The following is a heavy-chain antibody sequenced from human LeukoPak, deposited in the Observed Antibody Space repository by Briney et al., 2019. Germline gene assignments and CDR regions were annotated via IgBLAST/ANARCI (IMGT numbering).Heavy chain of an antibody. V-gene: IGHV1-69*13. Sequence: GASVKVSCKASGGTFSSYAISWVRQAPGQGLEWMGGIIPIFGTANYAQKFQGRVTITADESTSTAYMELSSLRSGDTAVYYCARDDGYGDYNYWGQGTLVTVSS. D-gene: IGHD4-17*01. CDR1: GGTFSSYA. CDR2: IIPIFGTA. CDR3: ARDDGYGDYNY. J-gene: IGHJ4*02.